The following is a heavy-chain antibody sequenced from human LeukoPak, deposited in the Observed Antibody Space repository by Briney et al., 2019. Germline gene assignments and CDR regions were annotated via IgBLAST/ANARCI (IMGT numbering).Heavy chain of an antibody. J-gene: IGHJ5*02. V-gene: IGHV3-73*01. CDR2: IDKKENLYAT. D-gene: IGHD2-15*01. CDR3: TRDRGTYNGFYP. Sequence: PLGSLRLSCAASGFTFSGSAVHWVRQSSGEGLEWVGGIDKKENLYATASAKSVKARFTISRDDSQDTAFLHMDSLKTEDTALYYCTRDRGTYNGFYPWGQGTLVTVSS. CDR1: GFTFSGSA.